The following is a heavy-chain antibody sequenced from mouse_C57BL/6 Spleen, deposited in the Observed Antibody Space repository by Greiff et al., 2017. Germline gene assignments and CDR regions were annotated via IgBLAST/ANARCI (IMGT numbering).Heavy chain of an antibody. CDR1: GYTFTSYW. Sequence: VQLQQPGAELVKPGASVKMSCKASGYTFTSYWITWVKQRPGQGLEWIGDIYPGSGSTNYNEKFKSKATLTVDTSSSTAYMQLSSLTSEDAAVYYCARDDYYGSSWFAYWGQGTLVTVSA. V-gene: IGHV1-55*01. D-gene: IGHD1-1*01. CDR2: IYPGSGST. J-gene: IGHJ3*01. CDR3: ARDDYYGSSWFAY.